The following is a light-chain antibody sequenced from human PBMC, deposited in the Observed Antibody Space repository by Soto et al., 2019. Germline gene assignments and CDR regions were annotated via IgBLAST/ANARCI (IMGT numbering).Light chain of an antibody. CDR3: SSYTAYTTYV. Sequence: QSVLTQPASVSGAPGQSITISCTGTDSDIGGFNYVSWYQQYPGKAPKLMIYDVSDRPSGVSNRFSGSKSGNTASLTISGLQAEDEADYYCSSYTAYTTYVFGTGTKSPS. V-gene: IGLV2-14*03. J-gene: IGLJ1*01. CDR2: DVS. CDR1: DSDIGGFNY.